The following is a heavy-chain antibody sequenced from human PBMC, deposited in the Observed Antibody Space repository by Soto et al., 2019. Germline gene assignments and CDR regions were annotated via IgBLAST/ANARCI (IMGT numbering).Heavy chain of an antibody. Sequence: PGGARRLSCGASGGTFSSDGMHGGRQAPGKGLEWVAIISYDGSNTYYADSVKGRFTISRDNSKNTLYLQMNSLRAEDTSVYYCAKEGGLSGSYYISSSYYFDYWAQGP. D-gene: IGHD1-26*01. V-gene: IGHV3-30*18. CDR2: ISYDGSNT. J-gene: IGHJ4*02. CDR1: GGTFSSDG. CDR3: AKEGGLSGSYYISSSYYFDY.